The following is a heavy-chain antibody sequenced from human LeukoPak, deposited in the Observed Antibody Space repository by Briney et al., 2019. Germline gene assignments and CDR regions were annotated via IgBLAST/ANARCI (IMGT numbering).Heavy chain of an antibody. V-gene: IGHV4-34*01. Sequence: PSETLSLTCAVYGGSFSGYYWSWIRQPPGKGLEWIGEINHSGSTNYNPSLKSRVTISVDTSKNQFSLKLSSVTAAGTAVYYCASMGRVAAAGFDPWGQGTLVTVSS. J-gene: IGHJ5*02. D-gene: IGHD6-13*01. CDR3: ASMGRVAAAGFDP. CDR2: INHSGST. CDR1: GGSFSGYY.